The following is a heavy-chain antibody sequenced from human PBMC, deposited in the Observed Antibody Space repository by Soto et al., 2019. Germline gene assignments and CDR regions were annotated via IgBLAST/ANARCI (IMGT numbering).Heavy chain of an antibody. CDR1: GYSFTSCA. CDR3: VRDRAADCYLDL. D-gene: IGHD6-25*01. J-gene: IGHJ2*01. Sequence: QVQVVQSGAEVKKPGASVRLSCKTSGYSFTSCAIHWVRQAPGQGFEWMGWINTDSGTTKYSQKFQGRVTITRDASASTAYMELSSLSSEDTTIYYCVRDRAADCYLDLWGRGTLVTVSS. V-gene: IGHV1-3*04. CDR2: INTDSGTT.